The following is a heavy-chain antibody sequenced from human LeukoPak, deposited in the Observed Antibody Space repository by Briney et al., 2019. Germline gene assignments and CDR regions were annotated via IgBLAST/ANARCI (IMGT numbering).Heavy chain of an antibody. Sequence: SETLSLTCAVYGGSFSGYYWSWIRQPPGKGLEWIGEINHSGSTNYNPSLTSLKSRVTISVDTSKNQFSLKLSSVTAADTAVYYCARHDCDSSRCSVNWFDPWGQGTLVTVSS. D-gene: IGHD2/OR15-2a*01. V-gene: IGHV4-34*01. CDR2: INHSGST. CDR3: ARHDCDSSRCSVNWFDP. CDR1: GGSFSGYY. J-gene: IGHJ5*02.